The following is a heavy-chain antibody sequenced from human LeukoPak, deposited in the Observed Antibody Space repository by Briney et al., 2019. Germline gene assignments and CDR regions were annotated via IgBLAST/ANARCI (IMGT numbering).Heavy chain of an antibody. CDR3: ARDIRPYYYDSSGYSPGY. CDR2: INSDGSST. CDR1: GFTFSSYW. V-gene: IGHV3-74*01. J-gene: IGHJ4*02. Sequence: GGSLRLSCAASGFTFSSYWMHWVRQAPGKGLVWVSRINSDGSSTSYADSVKGRFTISRDNAKNTLYLQMNSLRAEDTAVYYCARDIRPYYYDSSGYSPGYWGQGTLVTVSS. D-gene: IGHD3-22*01.